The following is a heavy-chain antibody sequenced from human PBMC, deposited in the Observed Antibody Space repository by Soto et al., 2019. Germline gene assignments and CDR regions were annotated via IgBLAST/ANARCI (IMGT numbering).Heavy chain of an antibody. V-gene: IGHV1-69*01. J-gene: IGHJ6*02. Sequence: QVQLEQSGGEVKKPWSSVKVSCKASGVPFSKFIMTWVRQAPGLGLEWVGGIIPIFVTANYAQKFQGRVTITADESTSTSDMEVNNLRSEDTAVYYCAKVRYSSPMGYYYGMDVWGQGTTVTVSS. CDR1: GVPFSKFI. CDR2: IIPIFVTA. D-gene: IGHD6-19*01. CDR3: AKVRYSSPMGYYYGMDV.